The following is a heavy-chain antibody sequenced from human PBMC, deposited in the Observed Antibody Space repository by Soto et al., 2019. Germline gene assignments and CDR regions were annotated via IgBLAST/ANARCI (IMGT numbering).Heavy chain of an antibody. CDR1: GGTFSSYA. CDR3: ARAVKDFWSSYTDYYYGMDV. J-gene: IGHJ6*02. CDR2: IIPIFGTA. Sequence: GASVKVSCKASGGTFSSYAISWVRQAPGQGLEWMGGIIPIFGTANYAQKFQGRVTITADESTSTAYMELSSLRSEDTAVYYCARAVKDFWSSYTDYYYGMDVWGQGTTVTVSS. V-gene: IGHV1-69*13. D-gene: IGHD3-3*01.